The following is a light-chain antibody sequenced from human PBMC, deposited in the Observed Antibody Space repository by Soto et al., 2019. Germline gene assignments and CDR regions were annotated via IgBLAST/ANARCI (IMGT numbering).Light chain of an antibody. CDR3: QRYGGSPPFT. CDR1: QRVSNSY. CDR2: GAS. J-gene: IGKJ2*01. Sequence: EIVLTQSPGTLSLSPGETATLSCRDSQRVSNSYLAWYQKKPGQAHRLLIYGASSRAAGIPDRFSGSGSGTDFTLTISRLEPGDFAVYFCQRYGGSPPFTVGQGTKVE. V-gene: IGKV3-20*01.